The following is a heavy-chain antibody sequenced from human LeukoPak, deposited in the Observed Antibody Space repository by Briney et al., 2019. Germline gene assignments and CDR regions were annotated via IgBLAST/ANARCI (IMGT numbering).Heavy chain of an antibody. Sequence: SQTLSLTCTVSGGSISSGDYYWSWIRQPPGKGLEWLGYIYYSGSTYYNPSLKSRVTISVDTSKNQFSLKLSSVTAADTAVYYCASTYYDILTGPGRFDPWGQGTLVTVSS. V-gene: IGHV4-30-4*01. CDR3: ASTYYDILTGPGRFDP. CDR2: IYYSGST. CDR1: GGSISSGDYY. J-gene: IGHJ5*02. D-gene: IGHD3-9*01.